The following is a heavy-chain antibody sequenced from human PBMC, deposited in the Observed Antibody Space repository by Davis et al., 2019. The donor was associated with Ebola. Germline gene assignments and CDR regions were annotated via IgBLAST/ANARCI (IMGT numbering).Heavy chain of an antibody. CDR3: ARDQAYYDFWSGYYTR. J-gene: IGHJ1*01. Sequence: GGSLRLSCAASGFTFSSYWMSWVRQAPGKGLEWVANIKQDGSEKYYVDSVKGRFTISRDNAKNSLYLQMNSLRAEDTAVYYCARDQAYYDFWSGYYTRWGQGTLVTVSS. CDR1: GFTFSSYW. V-gene: IGHV3-7*01. D-gene: IGHD3-3*01. CDR2: IKQDGSEK.